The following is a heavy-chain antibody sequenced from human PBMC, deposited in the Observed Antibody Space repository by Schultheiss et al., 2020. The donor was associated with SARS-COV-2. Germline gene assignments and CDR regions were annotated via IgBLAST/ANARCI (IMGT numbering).Heavy chain of an antibody. CDR3: ASIIRGYYYYYYMDV. CDR2: IYYSGST. V-gene: IGHV4-31*03. Sequence: SQTLSLTCTVSGASISSGGYYWSWIRQHPGKGLEWIGYIYYSGSTNYNPSLKSRVTISVDTSKNQFSLKLSSVTAADTAVYYCASIIRGYYYYYYMDVWGKGTTVTVSS. J-gene: IGHJ6*03. CDR1: GASISSGGYY. D-gene: IGHD3-10*01.